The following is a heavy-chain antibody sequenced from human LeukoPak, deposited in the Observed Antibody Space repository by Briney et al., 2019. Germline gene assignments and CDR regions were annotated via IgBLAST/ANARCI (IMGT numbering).Heavy chain of an antibody. CDR2: IYHSGST. V-gene: IGHV4-30-2*01. CDR1: GGSISSGAYS. CDR3: AGSYGSGSYYPLFDY. Sequence: PSETLSLTCAVSGGSISSGAYSWSWIRQPPGKGLEWIGYIYHSGSTFYNPSLKSRVTISVDRSKNQFSLKLSSVTAADTAVYYCAGSYGSGSYYPLFDYWGQGTLVTVSS. D-gene: IGHD3-10*01. J-gene: IGHJ4*02.